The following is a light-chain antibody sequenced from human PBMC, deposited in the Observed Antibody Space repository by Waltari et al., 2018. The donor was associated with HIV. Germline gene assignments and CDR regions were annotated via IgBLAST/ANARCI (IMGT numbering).Light chain of an antibody. CDR3: CSYAGAYTYV. Sequence: QSALTQPRSVSGSPGQSVTISCTGTSSDIGYFHYVSWYQQYPGNAPKVIIYEVDQRPSGVPDRFTGSKSGITASLTISGLQGEDEADYYCCSYAGAYTYVFGTGTKVNVL. V-gene: IGLV2-11*01. CDR2: EVD. CDR1: SSDIGYFHY. J-gene: IGLJ1*01.